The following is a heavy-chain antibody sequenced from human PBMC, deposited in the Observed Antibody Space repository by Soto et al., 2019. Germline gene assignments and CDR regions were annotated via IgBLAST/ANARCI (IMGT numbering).Heavy chain of an antibody. CDR3: ARDRPRRYYGSGSYTFDY. Sequence: GASVKVSCKASGYTFTTYDVNWVRQAAGQGLEWMGGIIPIFGTANYAPKFQGRVTITADESTSTAYMELSSLRSEDTAVYYCARDRPRRYYGSGSYTFDYWG. CDR1: GYTFTTYD. V-gene: IGHV1-69*13. J-gene: IGHJ4*01. D-gene: IGHD3-10*01. CDR2: IIPIFGTA.